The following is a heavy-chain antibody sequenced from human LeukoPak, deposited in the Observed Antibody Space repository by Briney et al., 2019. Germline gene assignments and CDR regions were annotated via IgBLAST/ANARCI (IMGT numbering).Heavy chain of an antibody. CDR3: AKDQRVTYYYGSGTTSYGMGV. D-gene: IGHD3-10*01. CDR2: ISYDGSNK. Sequence: GRSLRLSCAASGFTFSSYGMHWVRQAPGKGLEWVAVISYDGSNKYYADSVKGRFTISRDNSKNTLYLQMNSLRAEDTAVYYCAKDQRVTYYYGSGTTSYGMGVWGQGTTVTVSS. CDR1: GFTFSSYG. V-gene: IGHV3-30*18. J-gene: IGHJ6*02.